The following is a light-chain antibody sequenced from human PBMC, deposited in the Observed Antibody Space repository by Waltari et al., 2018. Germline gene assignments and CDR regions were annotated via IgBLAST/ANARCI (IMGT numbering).Light chain of an antibody. Sequence: DIQMTQSPSSLSASVGDRVTITCRASQNIGNYLNWYQQKPGKAPELLIYTTSSLQSGVPLRFSGSRSGTDFTLSISSLQPEDFATYFCQQSYSTPNTFGQGTRLEIK. CDR1: QNIGNY. CDR3: QQSYSTPNT. J-gene: IGKJ2*01. V-gene: IGKV1-39*01. CDR2: TTS.